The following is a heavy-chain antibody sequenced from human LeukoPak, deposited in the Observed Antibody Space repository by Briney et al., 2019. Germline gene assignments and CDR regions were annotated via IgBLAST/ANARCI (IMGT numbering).Heavy chain of an antibody. J-gene: IGHJ4*02. V-gene: IGHV1-18*04. CDR3: AGGDSYYFDY. CDR1: GYTFTGYY. CDR2: ISAYNGNT. D-gene: IGHD2-21*02. Sequence: GASVKVSCKASGYTFTGYYMHWVRQAPGQGLEWMGWISAYNGNTNYAQKLQGRVTMTTDTSTSTAYMELRSLRSDDTAVYYCAGGDSYYFDYWGQGTLVTVSS.